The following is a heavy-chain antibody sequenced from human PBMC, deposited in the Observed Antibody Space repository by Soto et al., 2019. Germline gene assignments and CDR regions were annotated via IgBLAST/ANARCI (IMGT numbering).Heavy chain of an antibody. CDR2: ISGSGGST. D-gene: IGHD6-6*01. V-gene: IGHV3-23*01. Sequence: GGSLRLSCAASGFTFSSYAMSWVRQAPGKGPEWVSAISGSGGSTYYADSVKGRFTISRDNSKNTLYRQMNSLRAEDTAVYYCAKSHSSSSDWFDPWGQGTLVTVSS. J-gene: IGHJ5*02. CDR1: GFTFSSYA. CDR3: AKSHSSSSDWFDP.